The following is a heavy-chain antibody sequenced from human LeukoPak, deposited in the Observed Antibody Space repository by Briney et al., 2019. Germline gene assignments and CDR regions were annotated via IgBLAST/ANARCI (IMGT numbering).Heavy chain of an antibody. J-gene: IGHJ4*02. CDR1: GASISNTDW. Sequence: SETLSLTCAVSGASISNTDWWSWARQPPGKGLEWIGEIYHSGTTTYNPSLKSRVTISVDKSKNQFSLNLSSVTAADTAVYYCARASSGSYSRYFDYWGQGTLVTVSS. V-gene: IGHV4-4*02. D-gene: IGHD1-26*01. CDR3: ARASSGSYSRYFDY. CDR2: IYHSGTT.